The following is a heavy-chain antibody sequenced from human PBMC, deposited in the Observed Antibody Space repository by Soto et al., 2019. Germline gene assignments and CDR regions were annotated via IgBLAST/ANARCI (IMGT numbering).Heavy chain of an antibody. D-gene: IGHD6-19*01. CDR2: ISGNGGTT. Sequence: GGSLRLSCTTSGFTYSTYAMSWVRQAPGKGLEWVSVISGNGGTTYYADSVKGRFTISRDNSKRTLYLQMNSLRAGDTAIFFWAKGGGGSGWSDAFDIWGQGTMVTVSS. CDR1: GFTYSTYA. V-gene: IGHV3-23*01. CDR3: AKGGGGSGWSDAFDI. J-gene: IGHJ3*02.